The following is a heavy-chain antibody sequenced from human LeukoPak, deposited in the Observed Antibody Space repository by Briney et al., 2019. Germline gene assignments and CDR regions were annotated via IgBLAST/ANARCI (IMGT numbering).Heavy chain of an antibody. CDR1: GFTFSDYY. Sequence: GGSLRLSCAASGFTFSDYYMSWIRQAPGKGLEWVSYISSSGSTIYYADSVKGRFTISRDNAKNSLYLQMNSLRAEDTAVYYCAKDYYDTSGYYNRFDYWGQGTLVTVSS. D-gene: IGHD3-22*01. CDR2: ISSSGSTI. J-gene: IGHJ4*02. CDR3: AKDYYDTSGYYNRFDY. V-gene: IGHV3-11*01.